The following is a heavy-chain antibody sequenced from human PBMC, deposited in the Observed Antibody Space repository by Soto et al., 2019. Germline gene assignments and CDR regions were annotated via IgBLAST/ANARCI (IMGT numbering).Heavy chain of an antibody. V-gene: IGHV4-31*03. CDR2: IYYSGST. CDR3: ARVCGGDCHYGMDV. D-gene: IGHD2-21*02. Sequence: QVQLQESGPALVKPSQTLSLTCTVSGGSISSGGYYWSWIRQHPGKGLEWIGYIYYSGSTYYTPSLKSRVTISVDTSKNQFSLKLSCVTAADTAVYYCARVCGGDCHYGMDVWGQGTTVTVSS. CDR1: GGSISSGGYY. J-gene: IGHJ6*02.